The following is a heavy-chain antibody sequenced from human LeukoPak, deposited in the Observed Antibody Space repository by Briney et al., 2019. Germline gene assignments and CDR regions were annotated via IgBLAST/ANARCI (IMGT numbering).Heavy chain of an antibody. CDR1: AVSISSYY. J-gene: IGHJ6*02. V-gene: IGHV4-59*01. Sequence: SSETLSLTCTVSAVSISSYYWSWIRQPPGKGLEWIGYIYYSGSTNYNPSLKSRVTISVDTSKNQFSLKLSSVTAADTAVYYCARDNWNYGSSMDVWGQGTTVTVSS. CDR3: ARDNWNYGSSMDV. CDR2: IYYSGST. D-gene: IGHD1-7*01.